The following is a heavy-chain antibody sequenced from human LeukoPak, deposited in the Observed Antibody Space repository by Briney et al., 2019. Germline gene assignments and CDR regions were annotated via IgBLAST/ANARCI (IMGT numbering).Heavy chain of an antibody. D-gene: IGHD6-19*01. CDR1: GFTFSSYG. V-gene: IGHV3-23*01. Sequence: GGSLRLSCAASGFTFSSYGMSWVRQAPGKGLEWVSGIGGSGDKTYYADSVKGRFTISRDNSKNTLYLQMNSLRAEDTAVYYCAEEFRGGWPFDYWGQGTLVTVSS. CDR2: IGGSGDKT. CDR3: AEEFRGGWPFDY. J-gene: IGHJ4*02.